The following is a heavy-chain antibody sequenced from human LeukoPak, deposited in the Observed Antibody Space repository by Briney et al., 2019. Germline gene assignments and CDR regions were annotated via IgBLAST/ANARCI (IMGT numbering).Heavy chain of an antibody. CDR1: GFTFSSYS. V-gene: IGHV3-21*01. J-gene: IGHJ4*02. CDR2: ISSSSSYI. CDR3: ARVGRGITTNFDY. D-gene: IGHD3-3*01. Sequence: PGGSLRLSCAASGFTFSSYSMNWVRQAPGKGLEWVSSISSSSSYIYYADSVKGRFTISRDNAKNSLYLQMNSLRAEDTAVYYCARVGRGITTNFDYWGQGTLVTVSS.